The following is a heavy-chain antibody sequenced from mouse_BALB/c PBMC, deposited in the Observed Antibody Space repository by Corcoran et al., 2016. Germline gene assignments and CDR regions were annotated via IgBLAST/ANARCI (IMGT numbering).Heavy chain of an antibody. CDR1: GFSLSTSGMG. CDR2: IYWDDDK. V-gene: IGHV8-12*01. D-gene: IGHD2-3*01. J-gene: IGHJ3*01. Sequence: QVTLKESGPGILQPSQTLSLTCSFSGFSLSTSGMGVSWIRQPSGKGLEWLAHIYWDDDKRYNPSLESRLTISKDTSSNQVFLKITSVDTADTATYYCARRAVYDGYSWFAYWGQGTLVTVSA. CDR3: ARRAVYDGYSWFAY.